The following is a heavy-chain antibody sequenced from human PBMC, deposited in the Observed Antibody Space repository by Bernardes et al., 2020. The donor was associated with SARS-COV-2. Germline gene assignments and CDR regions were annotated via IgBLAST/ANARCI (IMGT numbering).Heavy chain of an antibody. V-gene: IGHV3-23*01. CDR2: MSLGGGHT. CDR1: GFTFSNFA. J-gene: IGHJ6*02. D-gene: IGHD2-15*01. Sequence: GGSLRLSCAASGFTFSNFALSWVRPAPGKGLEWVSTMSLGGGHTSFADSVKGRFTISRDNSKNTLYLQMNSLRVEDTAVYYCVRRFCAVSSSCGNFYGMGVWGQGTTVTVSS. CDR3: VRRFCAVSSSCGNFYGMGV.